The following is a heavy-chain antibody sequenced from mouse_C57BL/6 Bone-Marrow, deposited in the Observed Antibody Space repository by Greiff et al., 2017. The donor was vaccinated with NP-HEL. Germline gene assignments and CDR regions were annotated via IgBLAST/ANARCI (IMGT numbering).Heavy chain of an antibody. CDR1: GYTFTSYG. V-gene: IGHV1-81*01. CDR3: ARGDGYQFLYYAMDY. Sequence: VQLQESGAELARPGASVKLSCKASGYTFTSYGISWVKQRTGQGLEWIGEIYPRSGNTYYNEKFKGKATLTADKSSSTAYMELRSLTSEDSAVYFCARGDGYQFLYYAMDYWGQGTSVTVSS. CDR2: IYPRSGNT. D-gene: IGHD2-3*01. J-gene: IGHJ4*01.